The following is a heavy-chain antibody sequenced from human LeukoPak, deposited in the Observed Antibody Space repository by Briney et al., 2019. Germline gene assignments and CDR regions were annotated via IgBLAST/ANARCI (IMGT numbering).Heavy chain of an antibody. CDR3: ARVSSYNWNGRSIAFDI. D-gene: IGHD1-1*01. J-gene: IGHJ3*02. Sequence: PGGSLRLSCAASGFTFSSYGMHWVRQAPGKGLEWVAFIRYDGSNKYYADSVKGRFTISRDNSKNTLYLQMNSLRAEDTAVYYCARVSSYNWNGRSIAFDIWGQGTMVTVSS. V-gene: IGHV3-30*02. CDR2: IRYDGSNK. CDR1: GFTFSSYG.